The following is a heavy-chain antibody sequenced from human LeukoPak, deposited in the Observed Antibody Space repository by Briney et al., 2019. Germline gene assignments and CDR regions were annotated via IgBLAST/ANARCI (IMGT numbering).Heavy chain of an antibody. V-gene: IGHV1-2*02. CDR1: GYTFTGYY. Sequence: VASVKVSCKASGYTFTGYYMHWVRQAPGQGLEWMGWINPNSGGTNYAQKFQGRVTMTRDTSISTAYMELSRLRSDDTAVYYCARVSLYGYSSGWYYFDYWGQGTLVTVSS. J-gene: IGHJ4*02. CDR2: INPNSGGT. CDR3: ARVSLYGYSSGWYYFDY. D-gene: IGHD6-19*01.